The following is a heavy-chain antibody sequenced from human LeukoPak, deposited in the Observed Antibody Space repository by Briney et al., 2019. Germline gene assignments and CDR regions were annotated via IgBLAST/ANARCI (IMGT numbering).Heavy chain of an antibody. Sequence: SETLSLTCTVSGGSISSSSYYWGWIRQPPGKGLEWIGSIYYSGSTYYNPSLKSRVTISVDTSKNQFSLKLSSVTAADTAVYYCARAYDILTGSPPWDYWGQGTLVTVSS. J-gene: IGHJ4*02. CDR1: GGSISSSSYY. CDR2: IYYSGST. V-gene: IGHV4-39*01. CDR3: ARAYDILTGSPPWDY. D-gene: IGHD3-9*01.